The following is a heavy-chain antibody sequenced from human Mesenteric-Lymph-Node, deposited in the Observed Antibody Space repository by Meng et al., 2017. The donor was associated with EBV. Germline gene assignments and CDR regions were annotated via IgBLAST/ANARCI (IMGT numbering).Heavy chain of an antibody. Sequence: QVPLVLRGASLQAPCPAGTVSCTASGEPCRGYSLDWGGQAPGPGLDWLGRINLKGPSPLFPRTFHGRVTMPWDTSIGPAYLQLNILRSADTAVSSYPSGPLTLARNWFFDLWGRGSLVTVSS. CDR3: PSGPLTLARNWFFDL. CDR1: GEPCRGYS. V-gene: IGHV1-2*06. J-gene: IGHJ2*01. CDR2: INLKGPSP. D-gene: IGHD4/OR15-4a*01.